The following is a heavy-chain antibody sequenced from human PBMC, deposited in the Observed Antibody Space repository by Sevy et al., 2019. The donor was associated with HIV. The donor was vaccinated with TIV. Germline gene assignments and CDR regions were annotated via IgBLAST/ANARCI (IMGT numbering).Heavy chain of an antibody. V-gene: IGHV3-53*01. CDR1: GFTISSNY. CDR3: ARSSSITMINDAFDI. CDR2: IYSGGST. Sequence: GESLKISCAASGFTISSNYMSWVRQAPGKGLEWVSVIYSGGSTYYADSVKGRFTISRDNSKNTLYLQMNSLRAEDTAVYYCARSSSITMINDAFDIWGQGTMVTVSS. D-gene: IGHD3-22*01. J-gene: IGHJ3*02.